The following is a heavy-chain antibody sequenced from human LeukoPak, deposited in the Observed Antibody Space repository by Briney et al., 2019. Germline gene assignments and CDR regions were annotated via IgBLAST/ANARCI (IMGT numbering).Heavy chain of an antibody. CDR1: GFTFSSYW. Sequence: QPGGSLRLSCAASGFTFSSYWMHRVRQAPGKGLVWVSRINSDGSSTTYADSVKGRFTISRDNAKNTLYLQMNSLRAEDTAVYYCARCRSGGSCYSSDWGQGTLVTVSS. CDR2: INSDGSST. CDR3: ARCRSGGSCYSSD. V-gene: IGHV3-74*01. J-gene: IGHJ4*02. D-gene: IGHD2-15*01.